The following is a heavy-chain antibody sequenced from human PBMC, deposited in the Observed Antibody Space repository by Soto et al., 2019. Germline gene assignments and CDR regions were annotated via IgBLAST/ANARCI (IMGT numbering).Heavy chain of an antibody. CDR1: GYTFSNYG. D-gene: IGHD1-26*01. J-gene: IGHJ3*02. Sequence: GASVKFSCKASGYTFSNYGIHWVRQGPGQGLEWMGIIDPSGGSTSYSQKFQGRVTMTRDTSTSTVYMELNSLRSEDTAVFYCARDSGHYYRSHAFDKWGQGTMVTVSS. V-gene: IGHV1-46*01. CDR3: ARDSGHYYRSHAFDK. CDR2: IDPSGGST.